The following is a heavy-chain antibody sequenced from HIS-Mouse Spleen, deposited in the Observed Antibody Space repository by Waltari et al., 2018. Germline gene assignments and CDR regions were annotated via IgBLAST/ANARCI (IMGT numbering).Heavy chain of an antibody. D-gene: IGHD6-19*01. J-gene: IGHJ3*02. CDR1: GGSFSGYS. V-gene: IGHV4-34*01. Sequence: QVQLQQWGAGLLKPSETLSLTCAVYGGSFSGYSWSWIRQPPGKGLEWIGEINHSGSTNYNPSLKSRVTISVDTSKNQFSLKLSSVTAADTAVYYCARGINSSGNAFDIWGQGTMVTVSS. CDR3: ARGINSSGNAFDI. CDR2: INHSGST.